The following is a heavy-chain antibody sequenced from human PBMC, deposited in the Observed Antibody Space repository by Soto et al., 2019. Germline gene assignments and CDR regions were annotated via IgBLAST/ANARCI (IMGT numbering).Heavy chain of an antibody. V-gene: IGHV4-31*03. D-gene: IGHD3-9*01. CDR1: GGSISSGDYY. J-gene: IGHJ4*02. Sequence: PSETLSLTCTVSGGSISSGDYYWTWVRQHPGKGLEWIGYIYASGRTYYTPSLKSRVSISVDTSKNQFSLKLSSVAAADTAVYYCARIPTFYGILGGSYETWGQGILVTVSS. CDR3: ARIPTFYGILGGSYET. CDR2: IYASGRT.